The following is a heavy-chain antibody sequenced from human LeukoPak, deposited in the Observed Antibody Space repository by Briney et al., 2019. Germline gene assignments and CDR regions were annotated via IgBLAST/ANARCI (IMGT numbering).Heavy chain of an antibody. CDR3: AKGGRAYSSTWDYFDN. V-gene: IGHV3-11*01. CDR2: ISSSGSTI. Sequence: GGSLRLSCAASGFTFSDYYMSWIRQAPGKGLEWVSYISSSGSTIYYADSVKGRFTISRDNSKNILYLQMHSLRADDTALYYCAKGGRAYSSTWDYFDNWGQGTLVTVSS. J-gene: IGHJ4*02. CDR1: GFTFSDYY. D-gene: IGHD6-13*01.